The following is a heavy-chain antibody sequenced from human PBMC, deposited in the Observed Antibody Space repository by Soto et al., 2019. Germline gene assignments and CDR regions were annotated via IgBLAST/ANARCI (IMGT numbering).Heavy chain of an antibody. CDR3: ARGYSSGWLPYYFDY. V-gene: IGHV1-69*01. CDR2: IIPIFGTA. CDR1: GGTFSSYA. D-gene: IGHD6-19*01. J-gene: IGHJ4*02. Sequence: QVQLVQSGAEVKKPGSSVKVSCKASGGTFSSYAISWVRQAPGQGLEWMGGIIPIFGTANYAQKFQGRVTITADESTSTASMELSSRRSEDTAVYYCARGYSSGWLPYYFDYWGQGTLVTVSS.